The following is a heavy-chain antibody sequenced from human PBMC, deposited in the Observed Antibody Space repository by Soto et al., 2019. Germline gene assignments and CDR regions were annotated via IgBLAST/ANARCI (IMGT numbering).Heavy chain of an antibody. CDR2: ISSNGGST. CDR3: VKDRWVEY. D-gene: IGHD1-26*01. V-gene: IGHV3-64D*06. CDR1: GFTFSNYA. J-gene: IGHJ4*02. Sequence: GGSLRLSCSVFGFTFSNYAMRWVRQAPGKGLQYVSSISSNGGSTYYADSVKGRFTISRDNSKSTLWLQMSSLRPEDTAVYYCVKDRWVEYWGQGALVTVSS.